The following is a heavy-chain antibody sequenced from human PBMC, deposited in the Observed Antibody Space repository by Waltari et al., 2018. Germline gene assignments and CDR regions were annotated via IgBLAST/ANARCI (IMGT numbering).Heavy chain of an antibody. D-gene: IGHD3-22*01. CDR1: GGSISSGSYY. CDR2: IYTSGST. J-gene: IGHJ4*02. V-gene: IGHV4-61*02. Sequence: QVQLQESGPGLVKPSQTLSLTCTVSGGSISSGSYYWSWIRQPAGKGLEWIGRIYTSGSTNYNPSLKSRVTISVDTSKNQFSLKLSAVTAADTAVYYCAREYYYDSSGYRNWGQGTLVTVSS. CDR3: AREYYYDSSGYRN.